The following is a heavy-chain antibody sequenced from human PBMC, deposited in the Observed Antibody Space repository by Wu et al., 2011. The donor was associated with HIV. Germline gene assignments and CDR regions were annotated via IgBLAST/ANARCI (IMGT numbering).Heavy chain of an antibody. CDR3: ARDISDYYSSGSTPYFDY. D-gene: IGHD3-10*01. Sequence: QVQLVQSGAEVKKPGASVKVSCKASGYTFTSKGISWVRRAPGQGLEWMGWISAYNGNTNYAQKLQGRVTMTTDTSTSTAYMELRNLRSDDTAVYFCARDISDYYSSGSTPYFDYWGQGTLVTVSS. CDR2: ISAYNGNT. CDR1: GYTFTSKG. J-gene: IGHJ4*02. V-gene: IGHV1-18*01.